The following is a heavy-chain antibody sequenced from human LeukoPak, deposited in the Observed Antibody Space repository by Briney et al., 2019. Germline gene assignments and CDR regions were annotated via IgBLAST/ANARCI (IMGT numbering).Heavy chain of an antibody. Sequence: PGGSLRLSCAASGFTFSSYSMNWVRQAPGKGLEWVSSISSSSSYIYYADSVKGRFTISRDNAKNSLYLQMNSLRAEDMALYYCAKDLMRTIGAFDIWGQGTMVTVSS. CDR3: AKDLMRTIGAFDI. V-gene: IGHV3-21*04. D-gene: IGHD1-1*01. CDR2: ISSSSSYI. J-gene: IGHJ3*02. CDR1: GFTFSSYS.